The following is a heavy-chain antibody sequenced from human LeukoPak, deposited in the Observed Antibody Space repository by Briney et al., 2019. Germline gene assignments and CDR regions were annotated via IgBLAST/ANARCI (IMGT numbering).Heavy chain of an antibody. CDR3: ARVVNGYVDY. V-gene: IGHV3-21*06. CDR2: ISASSNYI. J-gene: IGHJ4*02. Sequence: PGGSLRLSCAASGFTFSNTNMNWHRQAPGKGLKWVSFISASSNYIYYADSVKGRFTISRDNAQNSLYLQMNSLRAEDTAVYFYARVVNGYVDYWGQGTLVTVSS. D-gene: IGHD2-8*01. CDR1: GFTFSNTN.